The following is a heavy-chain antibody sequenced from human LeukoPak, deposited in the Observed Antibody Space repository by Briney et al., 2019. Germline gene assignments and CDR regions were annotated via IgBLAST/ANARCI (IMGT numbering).Heavy chain of an antibody. CDR2: IYRSGST. CDR3: ARGDCSSTICYSPMDV. CDR1: GYSISSGYY. Sequence: SETLSLTCTVSGYSISSGYYWVWIRQPPGKGLEWIGSIYRSGSTNYKPSLKSRVTISVDTSKNQFSLKVNSVTAADTAVYYCARGDCSSTICYSPMDVWGKGTTVTVSS. V-gene: IGHV4-38-2*02. J-gene: IGHJ6*03. D-gene: IGHD2-2*01.